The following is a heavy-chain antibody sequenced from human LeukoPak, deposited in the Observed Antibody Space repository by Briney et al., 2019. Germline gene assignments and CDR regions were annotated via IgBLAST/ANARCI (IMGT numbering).Heavy chain of an antibody. D-gene: IGHD3-3*01. CDR1: GFTFSSYA. J-gene: IGHJ4*02. CDR2: IKTESEGGIT. V-gene: IGHV3-15*01. CDR3: TTGDFWSLPVNDY. Sequence: GGSLRLSCAASGFTFSSYAMNWVRQAPGKGLEWVGRIKTESEGGITDYAAPVKGRFTISRDDPRDTLYLHMNSLKSEDTAVYYCTTGDFWSLPVNDYWGQGVLVTVSS.